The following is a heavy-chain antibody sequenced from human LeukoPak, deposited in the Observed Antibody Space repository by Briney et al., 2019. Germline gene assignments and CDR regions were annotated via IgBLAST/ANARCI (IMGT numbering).Heavy chain of an antibody. D-gene: IGHD4-17*01. Sequence: SQTLSLTCTVSGGSLSSGDCYWSWIRQPPGKGLEWIGYIYYSGSTYYNPSLKSRVTISVDTSKNQFSLKLSSVTAADTAVYYCARGDVTTGWYFDLWGRGTLVTVSS. J-gene: IGHJ2*01. V-gene: IGHV4-30-4*01. CDR3: ARGDVTTGWYFDL. CDR2: IYYSGST. CDR1: GGSLSSGDCY.